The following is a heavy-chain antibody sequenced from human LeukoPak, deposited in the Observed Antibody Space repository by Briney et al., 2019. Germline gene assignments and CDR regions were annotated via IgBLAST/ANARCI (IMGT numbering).Heavy chain of an antibody. CDR3: AKDTAMVRGTKTDY. V-gene: IGHV3-23*01. Sequence: GGSLRLSCAASGFTVSSNYMNWVRQAPGKGLEWVSAISGSGGSTYYADSVKGRFTISRDNSKNTLYLQMNSLRAEDTAVYYCAKDTAMVRGTKTDYWGQGTLVTVSS. CDR2: ISGSGGST. J-gene: IGHJ4*02. CDR1: GFTVSSNY. D-gene: IGHD3-10*01.